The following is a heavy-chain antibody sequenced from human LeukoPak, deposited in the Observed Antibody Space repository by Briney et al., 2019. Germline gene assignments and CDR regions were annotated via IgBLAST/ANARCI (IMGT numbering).Heavy chain of an antibody. D-gene: IGHD5-12*01. CDR3: ARVDIVATNYFDY. J-gene: IGHJ4*02. V-gene: IGHV4-30-2*01. CDR1: GGSISSGGYS. CDR2: IYHSGST. Sequence: PSETLSLTCAVSGGSISSGGYSWSWIRQPPGKGPEWIGYIYHSGSTYYNPSLKSRVTISVDRSKNQFSLKLSSVTAADTAVYYCARVDIVATNYFDYWGQGTLVTVSS.